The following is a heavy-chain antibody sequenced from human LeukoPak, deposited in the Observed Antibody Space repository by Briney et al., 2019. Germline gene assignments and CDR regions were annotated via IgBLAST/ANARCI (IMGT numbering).Heavy chain of an antibody. V-gene: IGHV4-39*01. CDR2: MSYSGAT. J-gene: IGHJ4*02. CDR1: GGSISSSSYH. Sequence: SETLSLTCTVSGGSISSSSYHWGWIRHSPGEGLQWITSMSYSGATYYNPSLQSRVTISVDTSKNQFSLKLYSVTAADTAVYYCARHCRVVLVVPVASGDYFDYLGQGTLVTVSS. CDR3: ARHCRVVLVVPVASGDYFDY. D-gene: IGHD2-2*01.